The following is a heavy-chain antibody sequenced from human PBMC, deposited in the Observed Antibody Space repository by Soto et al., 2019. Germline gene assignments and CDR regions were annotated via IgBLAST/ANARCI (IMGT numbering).Heavy chain of an antibody. CDR3: ARASVGPPGGGSWIMPFDY. Sequence: SETLSLTCTVSGGSISNYYCSWIRQPAGKGLEWIGRIYTGGSTNYNPSLKSRVTMSTDTSKNQFSLRLTSVTAADTAVYYCARASVGPPGGGSWIMPFDYWGQGALVTVSS. D-gene: IGHD2-15*01. CDR1: GGSISNYY. J-gene: IGHJ4*02. V-gene: IGHV4-4*07. CDR2: IYTGGST.